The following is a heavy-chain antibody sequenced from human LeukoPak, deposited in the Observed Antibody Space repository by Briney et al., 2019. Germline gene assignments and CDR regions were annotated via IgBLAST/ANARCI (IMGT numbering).Heavy chain of an antibody. J-gene: IGHJ6*03. CDR1: GFNFNNCT. CDR3: ARSPGGTYYYYYMDV. D-gene: IGHD3-10*01. Sequence: GGSLRLSCAASGFNFNNCTFNWVRQAPGKGLEWVSSISSRSTYIYYADSMKGRFTISSDNAKNSLYLQMDSLRAEDTAVYYCARSPGGTYYYYYMDVWGKGTTVTVSS. V-gene: IGHV3-21*01. CDR2: ISSRSTYI.